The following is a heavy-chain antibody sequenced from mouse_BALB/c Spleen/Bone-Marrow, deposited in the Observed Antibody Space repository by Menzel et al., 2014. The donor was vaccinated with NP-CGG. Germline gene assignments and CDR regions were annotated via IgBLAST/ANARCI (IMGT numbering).Heavy chain of an antibody. CDR2: ISSGGST. V-gene: IGHV5-6-5*01. J-gene: IGHJ4*01. D-gene: IGHD1-1*01. CDR1: GFTFSSYA. Sequence: VQLKDSGGGLVKPGGSLKLSCAASGFTFSSYAMSWVRQTPEKRLEWVASISSGGSTYYPDSVKGRFTISRDNARNILYLQMSSLRSEDTAMYYCARARFYYGKLVDYWGQGTSVTVSA. CDR3: ARARFYYGKLVDY.